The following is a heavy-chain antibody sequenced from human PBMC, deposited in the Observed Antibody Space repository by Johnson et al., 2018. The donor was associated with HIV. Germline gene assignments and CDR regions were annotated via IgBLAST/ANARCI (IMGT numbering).Heavy chain of an antibody. Sequence: QMQLVESGGGVVQPGGSLRLSCAASGLTFSSYAMHWVRQAPGKGLEWVAVISYDGSNKYYADSVKGRFTISRDNAKNSLYLQMNSLRAEDTALYYCASQRWKQGDAFDIWGQGTMVTVSS. CDR2: ISYDGSNK. CDR3: ASQRWKQGDAFDI. CDR1: GLTFSSYA. D-gene: IGHD4-23*01. V-gene: IGHV3-30-3*02. J-gene: IGHJ3*02.